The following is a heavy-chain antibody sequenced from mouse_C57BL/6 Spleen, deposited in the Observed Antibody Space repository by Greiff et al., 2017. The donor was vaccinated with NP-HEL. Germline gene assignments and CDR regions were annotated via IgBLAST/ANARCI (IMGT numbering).Heavy chain of an antibody. CDR2: IDPETGGT. V-gene: IGHV1-15*01. Sequence: QVQLQQSGAELVRPGASVTLSCKASGYTFTDYEMHWVKQTPVHGLEWIGAIDPETGGTAYNQKFKGKATLTADKTSSTAYMRLRSLTSEDSAVYYCTRSGWAFFDYWGQGTTLTVSS. CDR1: GYTFTDYE. CDR3: TRSGWAFFDY. D-gene: IGHD3-1*01. J-gene: IGHJ2*01.